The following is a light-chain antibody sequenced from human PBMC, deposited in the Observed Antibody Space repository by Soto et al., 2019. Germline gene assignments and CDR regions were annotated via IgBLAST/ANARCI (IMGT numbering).Light chain of an antibody. Sequence: EIVLTQSPGTLSLSPGDRATLSCRASQSVNSNYLAWYQQKPGQAPRLLIYGASIRATGIPDRFSGSGSGTDVTLTISRLEPEDFAMYFCHQYGSSPRTFGQGTKVEIK. CDR3: HQYGSSPRT. CDR2: GAS. CDR1: QSVNSNY. V-gene: IGKV3-20*01. J-gene: IGKJ1*01.